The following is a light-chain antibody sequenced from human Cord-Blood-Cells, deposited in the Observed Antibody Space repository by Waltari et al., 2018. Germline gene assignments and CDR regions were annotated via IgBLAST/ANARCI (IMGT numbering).Light chain of an antibody. V-gene: IGKV3-20*01. CDR3: QQYGSSPT. Sequence: EIVLTQSPGTLSLSPGERATLSCRASQSVSSSYLAWYQQKPGQAPRLLIYVASSRATGIPDRFSGSGYGTYFTLTISRLEPEDFAVYYCQQYGSSPTFCQGTRLEIK. CDR2: VAS. CDR1: QSVSSSY. J-gene: IGKJ5*01.